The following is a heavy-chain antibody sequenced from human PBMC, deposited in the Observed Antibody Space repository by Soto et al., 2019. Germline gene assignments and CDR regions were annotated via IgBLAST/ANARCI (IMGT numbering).Heavy chain of an antibody. V-gene: IGHV4-4*02. D-gene: IGHD2-2*01. Sequence: LSLTCALSGGSSSRSHWWCWVRQPPGKGLEWRGEIYHSGSTNYNPPLKSRVTISGDKSKNQFSLKLSSVTAADTAVYYCARDPVYSSSSCSTNWFDPWGQGTLVTVSS. CDR3: ARDPVYSSSSCSTNWFDP. J-gene: IGHJ5*01. CDR2: IYHSGST. CDR1: GGSSSRSHW.